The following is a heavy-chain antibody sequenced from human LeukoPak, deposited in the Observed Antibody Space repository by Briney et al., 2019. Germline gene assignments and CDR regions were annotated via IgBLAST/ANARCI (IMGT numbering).Heavy chain of an antibody. CDR2: IYYSGST. CDR1: GGSISSSSYY. D-gene: IGHD3-3*01. J-gene: IGHJ4*02. CDR3: ASSGYDFWSGYYPLDY. V-gene: IGHV4-39*01. Sequence: SETLSLTCTVSGGSISSSSYYWGWIRQPPGKGLEWIGSIYYSGSTYYNPSLKSRVTISVDTSKNQFSLKLSSVTAADTAVYYCASSGYDFWSGYYPLDYWGQGTLVTVSS.